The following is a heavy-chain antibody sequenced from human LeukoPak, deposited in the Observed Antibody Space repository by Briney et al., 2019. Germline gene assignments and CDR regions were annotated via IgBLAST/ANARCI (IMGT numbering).Heavy chain of an antibody. J-gene: IGHJ4*02. Sequence: GGSLRLSCVASGFPFRSYALAWVRLAAGKGLECVSVISDESETTYSDSVKGRFTISRDNSKNTIFLQMESLRVEDSGLYFCAKVDYWNAKNHFDSWGQGTLVTVSS. V-gene: IGHV3-23*01. CDR1: GFPFRSYA. D-gene: IGHD1-1*01. CDR2: ISDESETT. CDR3: AKVDYWNAKNHFDS.